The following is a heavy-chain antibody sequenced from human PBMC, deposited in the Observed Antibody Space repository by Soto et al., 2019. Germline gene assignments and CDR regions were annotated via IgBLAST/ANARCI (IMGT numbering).Heavy chain of an antibody. CDR2: IYYSGST. CDR1: GGSISSYY. CDR3: ARHEILRIAAAGIDY. J-gene: IGHJ4*02. D-gene: IGHD6-13*01. V-gene: IGHV4-59*08. Sequence: SETLSLTCTVSGGSISSYYWSWIRQPPGKGLEWIGYIYYSGSTNYNPSLKSRVTISVDTSKNQFSLKLSSVTAADTAVYYCARHEILRIAAAGIDYWGQGTLVTVSS.